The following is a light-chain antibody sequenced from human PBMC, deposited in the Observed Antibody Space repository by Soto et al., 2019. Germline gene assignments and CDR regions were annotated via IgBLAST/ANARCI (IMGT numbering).Light chain of an antibody. CDR1: QIISNW. J-gene: IGKJ3*01. CDR2: KAS. V-gene: IGKV1-5*03. Sequence: DIQVTQSPSTLSASVGDSVTISCRASQIISNWLAWYQQKPGKAPKLLIYKASTLESGVPSRFSGSESGTDFTLTISGLQPDDFATYYCQPYNTFLLTFGPGTRWIS. CDR3: QPYNTFLLT.